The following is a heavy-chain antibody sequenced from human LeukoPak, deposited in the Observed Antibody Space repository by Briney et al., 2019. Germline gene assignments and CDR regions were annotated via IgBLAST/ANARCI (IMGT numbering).Heavy chain of an antibody. CDR2: IIPILGTA. CDR3: ARGFSSSWYGLFGY. Sequence: ASVKVSCKASGGTFSSYAINWVRQAPGQGLEWMGGIIPILGTANYAQKFQGRVTITADESTSTAYMELSSLRSEDTAVYYCARGFSSSWYGLFGYWGQGTLVTVSS. CDR1: GGTFSSYA. D-gene: IGHD6-13*01. J-gene: IGHJ4*02. V-gene: IGHV1-69*01.